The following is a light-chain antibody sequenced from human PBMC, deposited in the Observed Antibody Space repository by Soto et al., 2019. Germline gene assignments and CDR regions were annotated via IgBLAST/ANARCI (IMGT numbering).Light chain of an antibody. CDR2: KAS. Sequence: DIQMTQSPSTLSASVGDRVTITCRASQSIRAWLAWYQQKPGKAPKLLIYKASSLESGVPSRFSGSGSGTEFTLTISGLQPDDFATYYCQQYNSDSRTFGQGTKVEIK. CDR1: QSIRAW. V-gene: IGKV1-5*03. CDR3: QQYNSDSRT. J-gene: IGKJ1*01.